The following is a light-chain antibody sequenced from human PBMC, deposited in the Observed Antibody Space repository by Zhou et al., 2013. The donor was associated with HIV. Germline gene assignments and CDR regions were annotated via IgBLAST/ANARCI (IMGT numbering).Light chain of an antibody. CDR1: QSVARF. V-gene: IGKV3-11*01. CDR2: DAS. CDR3: QQRSNWPPYT. Sequence: EIVLTQSPATLSLSPGERATLSCRASQSVARFLAWYQHKPGQAPRLLIYDASNRAPGIPARFSGRGSGTDFTLTISSLEPEDFAVYYCQQRSNWPPYTFGQGTKLEI. J-gene: IGKJ2*01.